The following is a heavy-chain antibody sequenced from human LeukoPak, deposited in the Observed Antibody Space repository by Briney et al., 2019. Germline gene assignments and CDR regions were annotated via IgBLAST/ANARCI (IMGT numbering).Heavy chain of an antibody. D-gene: IGHD3-22*01. CDR2: ISGSGGST. J-gene: IGHJ4*02. V-gene: IGHV3-23*01. Sequence: GGSLRLSCAASGFTFSSYAMSWVRQAPGKGLEWVSAISGSGGSTYYADSVKGRFTISRDNSKNTLYLQMNNLRAEDTAVYYCAKGYYYDSSGYYSPFDYWGQGTLVTVSS. CDR3: AKGYYYDSSGYYSPFDY. CDR1: GFTFSSYA.